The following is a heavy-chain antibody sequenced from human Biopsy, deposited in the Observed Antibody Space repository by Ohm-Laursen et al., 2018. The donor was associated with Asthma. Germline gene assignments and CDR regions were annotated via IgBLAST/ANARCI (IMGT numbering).Heavy chain of an antibody. CDR3: ARDRRVRFLEWPPAMDV. V-gene: IGHV4-31*03. CDR1: GDSISSGGYY. Sequence: TLSLTCTVSGDSISSGGYYWSWIRQHPGKGLEWIGYIYYGGTTYYNPSLKSRVTISVDTSKNQFSLKLTSVTAADTAVYYCARDRRVRFLEWPPAMDVWGQGTTVTVSS. D-gene: IGHD3-3*01. CDR2: IYYGGTT. J-gene: IGHJ6*02.